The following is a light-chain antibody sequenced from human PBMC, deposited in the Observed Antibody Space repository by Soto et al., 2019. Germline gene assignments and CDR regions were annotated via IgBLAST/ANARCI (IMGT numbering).Light chain of an antibody. CDR1: NIGNKN. V-gene: IGLV3-21*02. CDR3: QVWDSRSDHVV. J-gene: IGLJ3*02. Sequence: SYELTQPPSVSVAPGQTATITCGGNNIGNKNVHWFQQRPGQAPLLVVYDDRDRPSGIPERFSGSNSGNTATLTISRVEAGDEADYYCQVWDSRSDHVVFGGGTKLTAL. CDR2: DDR.